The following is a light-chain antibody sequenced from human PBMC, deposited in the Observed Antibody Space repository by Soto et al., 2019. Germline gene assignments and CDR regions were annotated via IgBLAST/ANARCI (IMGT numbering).Light chain of an antibody. J-gene: IGKJ5*01. CDR3: QQDGSSSIT. CDR2: GAS. Sequence: EIVLAQTPGTLSRYPRERATLXCMSSQSVSSSYLAWYQQKPGQAPRLLIYGASSRATGIPDRFSGSGSGTDFTLTISRLEPEDFAVYYCQQDGSSSITFGQGTRLEIK. V-gene: IGKV3-20*01. CDR1: QSVSSSY.